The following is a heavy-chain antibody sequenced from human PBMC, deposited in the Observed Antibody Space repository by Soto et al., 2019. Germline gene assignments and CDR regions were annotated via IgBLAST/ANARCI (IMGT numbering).Heavy chain of an antibody. CDR2: ISASGTST. Sequence: EVQLLESGGALVQPGGSLRLSCAASGITLSSSAMSWVRQAPGKGLEWVSSISASGTSTYYADSVKGRFTISRDSSKNPLDLQMNSLRAEDTAVYYCAKRGDSTSWYWFDPWGQGTLVTVS. CDR3: AKRGDSTSWYWFDP. J-gene: IGHJ5*02. D-gene: IGHD6-13*01. CDR1: GITLSSSA. V-gene: IGHV3-23*01.